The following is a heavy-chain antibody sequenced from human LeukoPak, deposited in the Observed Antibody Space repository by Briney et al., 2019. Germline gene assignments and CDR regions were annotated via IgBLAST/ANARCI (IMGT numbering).Heavy chain of an antibody. CDR1: GFTFSSYG. V-gene: IGHV3-30*02. Sequence: PGGSLRLSCAASGFTFSSYGMHWVRQAPGKGLEWVAFIRYDGSNKYHADSVKGRFTISRDNAKNTLYLQMNSLRPEDTAVYYCARDHLTYYDFWSGSAPPDSWGQGTLVTVSS. CDR3: ARDHLTYYDFWSGSAPPDS. D-gene: IGHD3-3*01. CDR2: IRYDGSNK. J-gene: IGHJ4*02.